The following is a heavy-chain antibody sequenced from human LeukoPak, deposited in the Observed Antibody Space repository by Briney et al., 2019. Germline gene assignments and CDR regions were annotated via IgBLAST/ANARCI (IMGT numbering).Heavy chain of an antibody. D-gene: IGHD3-22*01. V-gene: IGHV4-59*01. CDR2: IYYSGTT. Sequence: SETLSLTCTVSGGSISSYYWSWIRQPPGKGLEWIGYIYYSGTTNYNPSLKSRVTISVDTSKNQFSLKLSSVTAADTAVYYCARDSGYYYARGTFDDWGQGTLVTVSS. CDR1: GGSISSYY. CDR3: ARDSGYYYARGTFDD. J-gene: IGHJ4*02.